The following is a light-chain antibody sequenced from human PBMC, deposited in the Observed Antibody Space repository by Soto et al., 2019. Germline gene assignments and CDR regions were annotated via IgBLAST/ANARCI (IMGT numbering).Light chain of an antibody. Sequence: DIQMTQSPSTLSASVGDRVTITCRASQSISSWLAWYQQKPGKAPKFLIYDASSLESGVPSRFSGSGSGTEFTLTISSLQPDDFATYYCQKYNSYSWTFGQGTKVEIK. CDR3: QKYNSYSWT. V-gene: IGKV1-5*01. CDR1: QSISSW. CDR2: DAS. J-gene: IGKJ1*01.